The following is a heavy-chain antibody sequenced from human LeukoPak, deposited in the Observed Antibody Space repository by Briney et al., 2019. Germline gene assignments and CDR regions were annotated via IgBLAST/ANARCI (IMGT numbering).Heavy chain of an antibody. CDR2: INPNSGGT. Sequence: ASVKVSCKASGYTFTGYYMHWVRQAPGQGLEWMGWINPNSGGTNYAQKFQGRVTMTRETSISTAYMELSRLRSDDTAVYYCAGLIVGATDDAFDIWGQGTMVTVSS. V-gene: IGHV1-2*02. CDR1: GYTFTGYY. CDR3: AGLIVGATDDAFDI. J-gene: IGHJ3*02. D-gene: IGHD1-26*01.